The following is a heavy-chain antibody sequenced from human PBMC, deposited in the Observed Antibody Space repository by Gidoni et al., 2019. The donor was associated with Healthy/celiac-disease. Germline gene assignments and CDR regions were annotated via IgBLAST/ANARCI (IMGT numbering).Heavy chain of an antibody. CDR2: ISWNSGSL. Sequence: EVQLVESGGGLVQPGRSLRLSCAASGFTFDDYAMHWVRHAPGKGLEWVSGISWNSGSLGYADSVQGRFTISRDNAKNSLYLQITRLRGEDTALYYCAKDGYASSWGYFDYWGQGTLVTVSS. D-gene: IGHD6-13*01. CDR1: GFTFDDYA. CDR3: AKDGYASSWGYFDY. J-gene: IGHJ4*02. V-gene: IGHV3-9*01.